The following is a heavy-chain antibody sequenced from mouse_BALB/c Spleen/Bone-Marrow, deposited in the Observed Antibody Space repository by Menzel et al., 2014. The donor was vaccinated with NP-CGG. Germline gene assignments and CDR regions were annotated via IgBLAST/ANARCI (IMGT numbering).Heavy chain of an antibody. V-gene: IGHV5-17*02. J-gene: IGHJ1*01. D-gene: IGHD4-1*01. CDR2: ISSGSSTI. CDR1: GFTFGSFG. CDR3: ARSWEYFDV. Sequence: EVQGVESGGGLVQPGGSRKLSCAASGFTFGSFGMHWVRQAPEKGLEWVAYISSGSSTIYYADTVKGRFTISRDNPKNTLFLQMTSLRSEDTAMYYCARSWEYFDVWGAGTTVTVSS.